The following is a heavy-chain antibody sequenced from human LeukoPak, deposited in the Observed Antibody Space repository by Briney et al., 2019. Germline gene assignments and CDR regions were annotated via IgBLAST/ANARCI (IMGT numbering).Heavy chain of an antibody. CDR3: ARIRVGYYYYCYMDV. V-gene: IGHV4-34*01. D-gene: IGHD3-16*01. CDR1: GGSFSGYY. CDR2: INHSGST. Sequence: SETLSLTCAVYGGSFSGYYWSWIRQPPGKGLEWIGEINHSGSTNYNPSLKSRVTISVDTSKNQFSLKLSSVTAADTAVYYCARIRVGYYYYCYMDVWGKGTTVTVSS. J-gene: IGHJ6*03.